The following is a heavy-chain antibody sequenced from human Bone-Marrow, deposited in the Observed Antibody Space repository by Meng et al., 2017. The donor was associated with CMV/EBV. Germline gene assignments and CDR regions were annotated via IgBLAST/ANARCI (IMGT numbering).Heavy chain of an antibody. CDR3: APGFRSWSGSYSS. J-gene: IGHJ4*02. CDR2: ITHSGST. D-gene: IGHD1-26*01. Sequence: QVYLQVWGVGLFEPWWTLSPACGVNGVPFRGCWSWVPQPPGKGLEWIGEITHSGSTNYNVSLKSRVTISIDTSKNQFSLKLSSVTATDTAVYYCAPGFRSWSGSYSSWGQGTLVTVSS. CDR1: GVPFRGC. V-gene: IGHV4-34*02.